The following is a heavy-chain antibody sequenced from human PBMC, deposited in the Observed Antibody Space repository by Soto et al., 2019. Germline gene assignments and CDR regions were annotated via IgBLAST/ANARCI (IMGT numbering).Heavy chain of an antibody. V-gene: IGHV3-15*07. CDR3: TTDPYEGEPTSRPLYYYYGMDV. D-gene: IGHD3-16*01. CDR2: IKSKTDGGTT. J-gene: IGHJ6*02. CDR1: GFTFSNAW. Sequence: PGGSLRLSCAASGFTFSNAWMNWVRQAPGKGLEWVGRIKSKTDGGTTDYAAPVKGRFTISADDSKNTLYLQMNSLKTEDTAVYYCTTDPYEGEPTSRPLYYYYGMDVWGQGTTVTVSS.